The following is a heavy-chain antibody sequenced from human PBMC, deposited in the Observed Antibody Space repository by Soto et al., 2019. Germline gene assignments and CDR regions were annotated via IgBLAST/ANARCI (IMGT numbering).Heavy chain of an antibody. Sequence: QVQLVQSGAEVKKPGASVNVSCKASGYTFTSYAFSWVRQAPGQGLEWMGWISPYNGNTVYAQSLQGRMTMTTATSTRTAYMELRSLRSEDTAVYYCARDFGRIDPWGQGTLVTVSS. CDR2: ISPYNGNT. CDR3: ARDFGRIDP. D-gene: IGHD3-10*01. CDR1: GYTFTSYA. V-gene: IGHV1-18*01. J-gene: IGHJ5*02.